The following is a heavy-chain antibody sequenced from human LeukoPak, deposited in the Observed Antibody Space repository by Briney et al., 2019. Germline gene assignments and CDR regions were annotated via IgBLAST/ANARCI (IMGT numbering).Heavy chain of an antibody. Sequence: SVKVSCKASGGTFSSYAISWVRQAPGQGLEWMGGIIPIFGTANYAQKFQGRVTITADESTSTAYMELSSLRSEDTAVYYCAREDIVVVPAAQGWFDPWGQGTLVTVSS. D-gene: IGHD2-2*01. V-gene: IGHV1-69*01. CDR3: AREDIVVVPAAQGWFDP. CDR1: GGTFSSYA. CDR2: IIPIFGTA. J-gene: IGHJ5*02.